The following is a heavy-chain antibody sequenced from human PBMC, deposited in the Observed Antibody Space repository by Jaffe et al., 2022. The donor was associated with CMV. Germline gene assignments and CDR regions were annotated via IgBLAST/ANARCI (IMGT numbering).Heavy chain of an antibody. CDR1: GYSFTSYW. CDR3: ARHPPVKAVRERQNDY. D-gene: IGHD3-10*01. CDR2: IDPSDSYT. J-gene: IGHJ4*02. Sequence: EVQLVQSGAEVKKPGESLRISCKGSGYSFTSYWISWVRQMPGKGLEWMGRIDPSDSYTNYSPSFQGHVTISADKSISTAYLQWSSLKASDTAMYYCARHPPVKAVRERQNDYWGQGTLVTVSS. V-gene: IGHV5-10-1*03.